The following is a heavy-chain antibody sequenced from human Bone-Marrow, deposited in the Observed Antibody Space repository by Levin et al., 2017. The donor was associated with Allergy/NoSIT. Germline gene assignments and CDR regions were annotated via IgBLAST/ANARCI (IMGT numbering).Heavy chain of an antibody. D-gene: IGHD3-10*01. CDR3: ASGGSYIGMDV. V-gene: IGHV4-31*03. J-gene: IGHJ6*02. CDR2: VYYSRTT. Sequence: SETLSLTCTVSGSSVSSGGYFWTWIHQHPTKGLEWIGLVYYSRTTHYNPSLESRLTISVDTSKNTFSLSLNSVTAADTAVYYCASGGSYIGMDVWGQGTTVIVSS. CDR1: GSSVSSGGYF.